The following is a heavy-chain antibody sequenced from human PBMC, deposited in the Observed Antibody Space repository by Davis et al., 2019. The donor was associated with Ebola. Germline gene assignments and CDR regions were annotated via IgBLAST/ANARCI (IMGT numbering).Heavy chain of an antibody. CDR2: INHSGST. J-gene: IGHJ6*02. Sequence: MPSETLSLTCAVYGGSFSGYYWSWIRQPPGKGLEWIGEINHSGSTNYNPSLKSRVTILVDTSKNQFSLKLSSVTAADTAVYYCARGGYDFWSGYYYGYGMDVWGQGTTVTVSS. V-gene: IGHV4-34*01. D-gene: IGHD3-3*01. CDR1: GGSFSGYY. CDR3: ARGGYDFWSGYYYGYGMDV.